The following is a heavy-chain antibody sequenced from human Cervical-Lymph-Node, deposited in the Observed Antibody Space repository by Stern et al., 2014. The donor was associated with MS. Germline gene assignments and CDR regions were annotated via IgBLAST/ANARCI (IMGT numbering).Heavy chain of an antibody. CDR2: ITPVFGTT. CDR3: ARGGGLVGYFDY. V-gene: IGHV1-69*06. Sequence: VQLVQSGAEVKKPGASVKVSCKASGDTFSRYAINWVRQVPGQGLEWMGGITPVFGTTNYAQKFQGRVTITADKSTNTAYMELMTLRSEDTAVYYCARGGGLVGYFDYWGQGTLVSVSS. J-gene: IGHJ4*02. D-gene: IGHD1-26*01. CDR1: GDTFSRYA.